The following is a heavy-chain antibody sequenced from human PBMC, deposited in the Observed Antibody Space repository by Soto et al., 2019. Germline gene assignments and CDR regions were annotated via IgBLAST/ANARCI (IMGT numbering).Heavy chain of an antibody. D-gene: IGHD6-6*01. V-gene: IGHV1-2*04. CDR1: GYTFTGYY. CDR2: INPNSGGT. Sequence: ASVKVSCKASGYTFTGYYMHWVRQAPGQGLEWMGWINPNSGGTNYAQKFQGWVTMTRDTSISTAYMELSRLRSDDTAVYYCARRARPDFYYMYVWGKGTTVTVSS. J-gene: IGHJ6*03. CDR3: ARRARPDFYYMYV.